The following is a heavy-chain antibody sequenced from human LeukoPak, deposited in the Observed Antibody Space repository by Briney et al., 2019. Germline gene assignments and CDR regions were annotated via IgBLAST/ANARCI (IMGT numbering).Heavy chain of an antibody. J-gene: IGHJ4*02. Sequence: SETLSLTCTVSGGSISSGSYYWSWIRQPAGKGLEWIGRIYTSGSTNYNPSLKSRVTISVDTSKNQFSLKLSSVTAADTAVYYCARSEYYYDSSGLYFDYWGQGTLVTVFS. CDR3: ARSEYYYDSSGLYFDY. CDR1: GGSISSGSYY. V-gene: IGHV4-61*02. CDR2: IYTSGST. D-gene: IGHD3-22*01.